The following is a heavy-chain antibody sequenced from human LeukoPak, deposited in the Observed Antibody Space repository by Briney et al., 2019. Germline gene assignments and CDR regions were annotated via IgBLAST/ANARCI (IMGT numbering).Heavy chain of an antibody. J-gene: IGHJ4*02. CDR3: AKDDPYSGSYWGYFDY. Sequence: GGSLRLSCAASGFTFSSYAMSWVRQAPGKGLEWVSAISGSGGSTYYADSVKGRFTISRDNSKNTLYLQMNSLRAEDTAVYYCAKDDPYSGSYWGYFDYWGRGTLVTVSS. V-gene: IGHV3-23*01. D-gene: IGHD1-26*01. CDR2: ISGSGGST. CDR1: GFTFSSYA.